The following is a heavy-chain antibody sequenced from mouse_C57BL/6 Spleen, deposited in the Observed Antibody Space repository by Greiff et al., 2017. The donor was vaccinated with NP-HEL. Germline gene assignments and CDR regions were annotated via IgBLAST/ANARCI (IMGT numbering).Heavy chain of an antibody. V-gene: IGHV1-19*01. CDR3: ARRAYYGSSTGYFDV. CDR1: GYTFTDYY. J-gene: IGHJ1*03. CDR2: INPYNGGT. D-gene: IGHD1-1*01. Sequence: EVQLQQSGPVLVKPGASVKMSCKASGYTFTDYYMNWVKQSHGKSLEWIGVINPYNGGTSYNQKFKGKATLTVDKSSSTDYMELNSLTSEDSAVYYCARRAYYGSSTGYFDVWGTGTTVTVSS.